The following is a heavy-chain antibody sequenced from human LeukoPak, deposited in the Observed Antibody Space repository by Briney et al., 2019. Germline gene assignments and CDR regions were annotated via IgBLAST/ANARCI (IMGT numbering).Heavy chain of an antibody. V-gene: IGHV4-59*11. Sequence: SETLSLTCTVSGGSISSHYWSWIRQPPGKGLEWIGYIYYSGRTNYNPSLKSRVTISVDTSKNQFSLKLSSVTAADTAVYYCARDLAAAAPWFDPWGQGTLVTVSS. CDR3: ARDLAAAAPWFDP. CDR1: GGSISSHY. CDR2: IYYSGRT. D-gene: IGHD6-13*01. J-gene: IGHJ5*02.